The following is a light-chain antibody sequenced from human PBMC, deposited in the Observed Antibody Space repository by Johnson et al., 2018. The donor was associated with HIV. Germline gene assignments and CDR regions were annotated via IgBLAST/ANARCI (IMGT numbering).Light chain of an antibody. Sequence: QSVLTQPPSVSAAPGQKVTISCSGSRSNIGNNYVSWYQQLPGTAPKLLISNNSKRPSGIPDRFSGSKSGTSATLAITGLQTGDEADYYCGAGVSSLSAYVFVTGTQVTV. CDR3: GAGVSSLSAYV. CDR2: NNS. J-gene: IGLJ1*01. CDR1: RSNIGNNY. V-gene: IGLV1-51*01.